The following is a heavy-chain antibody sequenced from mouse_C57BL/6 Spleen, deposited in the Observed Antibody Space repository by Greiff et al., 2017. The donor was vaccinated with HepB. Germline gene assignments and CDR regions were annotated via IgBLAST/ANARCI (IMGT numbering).Heavy chain of an antibody. CDR2: IDPEDGDT. CDR1: GFNIKDYY. J-gene: IGHJ3*01. V-gene: IGHV14-1*01. Sequence: VQLQQSGAELVRPGASVKLSCTASGFNIKDYYMHWVKQRPEQGLEWIGRIDPEDGDTEYAQKFKGKATMTAATSSNTAYLQLSSLTSEDTAVYYCTTRLPYPGAWFAYWGQGTLVTVSA. CDR3: TTRLPYPGAWFAY. D-gene: IGHD2-12*01.